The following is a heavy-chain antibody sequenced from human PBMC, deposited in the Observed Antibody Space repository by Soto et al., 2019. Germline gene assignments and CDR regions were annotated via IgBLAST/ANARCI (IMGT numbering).Heavy chain of an antibody. Sequence: EVQLVQSGAEVKKPGGSLRISCKGSRYSCTSYWISWVRQMPGKGLEWMGRIDPSDSYTNYSPSFQGHVTISADKSISTAYLQWSSLKASDTAMYYCARRPTRTTTEYDYWGQGTLVTVSS. D-gene: IGHD4-17*01. CDR3: ARRPTRTTTEYDY. CDR2: IDPSDSYT. CDR1: RYSCTSYW. V-gene: IGHV5-10-1*01. J-gene: IGHJ4*02.